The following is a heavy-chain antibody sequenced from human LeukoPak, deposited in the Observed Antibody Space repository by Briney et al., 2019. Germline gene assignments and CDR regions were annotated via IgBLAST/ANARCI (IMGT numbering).Heavy chain of an antibody. Sequence: GGSLRLSCVASGFNFSNFGIHWVRQAPGKGLEWVAFMRYDATKKYYADSVKGRFTISRDNSKNTVFLQINSLRPDDTSVYYCARSVMMYASTYFLHYWGQGTLVTVSS. D-gene: IGHD2-8*01. CDR2: MRYDATKK. CDR3: ARSVMMYASTYFLHY. V-gene: IGHV3-30*02. J-gene: IGHJ4*02. CDR1: GFNFSNFG.